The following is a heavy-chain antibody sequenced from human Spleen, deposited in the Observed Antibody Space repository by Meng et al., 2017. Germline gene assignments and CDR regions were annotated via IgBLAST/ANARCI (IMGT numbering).Heavy chain of an antibody. V-gene: IGHV1-46*01. J-gene: IGHJ6*02. D-gene: IGHD3/OR15-3a*01. CDR3: ARELASWLLYELLRFSGPPYYYYGMDV. CDR2: INPSGGST. CDR1: GYTFTSYY. Sequence: ASLKISCKASGYTFTSYYMHWVRQAPGQGLEWMGIINPSGGSTSYAQKFQGRVTMTRDTSTSTVYMELSSLRSEDTAVYYCARELASWLLYELLRFSGPPYYYYGMDVWGQGTTVTVSS.